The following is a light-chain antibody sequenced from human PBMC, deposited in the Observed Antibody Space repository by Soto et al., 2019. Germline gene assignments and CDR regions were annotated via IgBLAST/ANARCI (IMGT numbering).Light chain of an antibody. CDR1: QSVSNNY. V-gene: IGKV3-20*01. Sequence: EIVLTQSPGTLSLSPGERATLSCRASQSVSNNYLAWYQQKPGQAPRLLIYGASTRESGVPDRFSGSGSGTDFTLTISSLQAEDVAVYYCQQSFATPLTFGLGTKVDNK. CDR2: GAS. J-gene: IGKJ1*01. CDR3: QQSFATPLT.